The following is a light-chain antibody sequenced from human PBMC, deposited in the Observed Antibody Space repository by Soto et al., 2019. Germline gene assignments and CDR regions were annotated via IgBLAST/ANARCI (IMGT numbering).Light chain of an antibody. J-gene: IGKJ1*01. CDR3: QPCDSYWT. V-gene: IGKV1-5*03. Sequence: DIQMTQSLSPLFASVGDRVTIPCRAGQSIITSLAWCRQKAGKAPKVLIYKASSLESGVPSRFSGSASGTEFTLTISSRQPDDFATYYCQPCDSYWTFGQGTKVEIK. CDR1: QSIITS. CDR2: KAS.